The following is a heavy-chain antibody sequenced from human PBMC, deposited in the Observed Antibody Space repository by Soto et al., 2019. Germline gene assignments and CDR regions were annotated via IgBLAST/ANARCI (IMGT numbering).Heavy chain of an antibody. Sequence: GGSLRLSCAASGFTVSSNYMSWVRQAPGKGLEWVSVIYSGGSTYYADSVKGRFTISRDNSKNTLYLQMNSLRAEDTAVYYCARRYGLYSSSWAYYMDVWGKGTTVTVSS. CDR3: ARRYGLYSSSWAYYMDV. V-gene: IGHV3-66*01. CDR2: IYSGGST. CDR1: GFTVSSNY. D-gene: IGHD6-13*01. J-gene: IGHJ6*03.